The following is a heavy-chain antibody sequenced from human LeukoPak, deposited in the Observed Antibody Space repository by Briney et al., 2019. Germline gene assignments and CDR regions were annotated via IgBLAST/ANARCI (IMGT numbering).Heavy chain of an antibody. CDR3: ARRYYYGSGSGFDP. Sequence: SETLSLTCAVYGGSFSGYYWSWIRQPPGKGLEWIGEINHSGSTNYNPSLKSRVTISVDTSKNQFSLKLSSVTAADTAVYYCARRYYYGSGSGFDPWGQGTLVTVSS. J-gene: IGHJ5*02. CDR2: INHSGST. D-gene: IGHD3-10*01. CDR1: GGSFSGYY. V-gene: IGHV4-34*01.